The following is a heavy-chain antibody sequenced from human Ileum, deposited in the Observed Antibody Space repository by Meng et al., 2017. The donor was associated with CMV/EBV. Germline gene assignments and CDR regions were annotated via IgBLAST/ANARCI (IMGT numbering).Heavy chain of an antibody. D-gene: IGHD3/OR15-3a*01. Sequence: GGSGRSSTFDGIWIRQPAGKGLEWIGSINYSGNTNYSASLKSRITISVDTSKNRFSLKLSSVTAADTAMYYCGRHDDFWTGYNDYWGQGTLVTVSS. CDR3: GRHDDFWTGYNDY. V-gene: IGHV4-61*07. CDR2: INYSGNT. CDR1: GGSGRSSTFD. J-gene: IGHJ4*02.